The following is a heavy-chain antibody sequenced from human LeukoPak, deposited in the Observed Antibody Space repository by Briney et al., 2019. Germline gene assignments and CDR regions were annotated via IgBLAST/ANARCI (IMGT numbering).Heavy chain of an antibody. CDR2: IIPIFGTA. D-gene: IGHD1-14*01. J-gene: IGHJ3*02. V-gene: IGHV1-69*05. Sequence: GASVKVSCKXSGYTFTSYGISWVRQAPGQGLEWMGGIIPIFGTANYAQKFQGRVTITTDESTSTAYMELSSLRSEDTAVYYCARESDNNAFDIWGQGTMVTVSS. CDR1: GYTFTSYG. CDR3: ARESDNNAFDI.